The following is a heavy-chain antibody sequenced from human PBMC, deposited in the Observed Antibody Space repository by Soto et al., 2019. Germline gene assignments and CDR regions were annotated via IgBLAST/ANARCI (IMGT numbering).Heavy chain of an antibody. CDR3: AKLDVLRYCDWLLLEGNAFDI. CDR1: GFTFSSYA. V-gene: IGHV3-23*01. J-gene: IGHJ3*02. CDR2: ISGSGGST. D-gene: IGHD3-9*01. Sequence: EVQLLESGGGLVQPGGSLRLSCAASGFTFSSYAMSWVRQAPGKGLEWVSAISGSGGSTYYADSVKGRFTISRDNSKNTLYLQMNNLRAEDTAVYYCAKLDVLRYCDWLLLEGNAFDIWGQGTMVTVSS.